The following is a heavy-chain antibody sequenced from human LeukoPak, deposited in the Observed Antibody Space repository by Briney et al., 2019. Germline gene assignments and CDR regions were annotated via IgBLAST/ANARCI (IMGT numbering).Heavy chain of an antibody. Sequence: GGSLRLSCAAYGFTFSSYGMHWVRQAPGKGLEWVAFIRYDGSNKYYADSVKGRFTISRDNSKNTLYVQMNSLRAEDTAVYYCAKGHLSSSDYYDSSGLRYWGQGTLVTVSS. CDR3: AKGHLSSSDYYDSSGLRY. J-gene: IGHJ4*02. CDR2: IRYDGSNK. CDR1: GFTFSSYG. V-gene: IGHV3-30*02. D-gene: IGHD3-22*01.